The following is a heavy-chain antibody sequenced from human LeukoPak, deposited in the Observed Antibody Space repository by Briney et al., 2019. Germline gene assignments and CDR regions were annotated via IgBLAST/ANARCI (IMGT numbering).Heavy chain of an antibody. J-gene: IGHJ3*02. Sequence: PSETLSLTCAVYGGSFSGYYWSWIRQPPGKGLEWIGEINHSGSTNYNPSLKSRVTISVDTSKNQFSLKLSSVTAADTAVYYCARGPKRITMIVVVITGDDDAFDIWGQGTMVTVSS. D-gene: IGHD3-22*01. CDR1: GGSFSGYY. CDR3: ARGPKRITMIVVVITGDDDAFDI. V-gene: IGHV4-34*01. CDR2: INHSGST.